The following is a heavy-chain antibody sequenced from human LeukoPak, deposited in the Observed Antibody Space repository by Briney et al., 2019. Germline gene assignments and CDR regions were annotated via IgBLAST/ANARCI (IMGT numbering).Heavy chain of an antibody. CDR1: GFTFSSYW. D-gene: IGHD3-10*01. CDR3: ARGGYYGSGNDFRFDP. J-gene: IGHJ5*02. Sequence: KPGGSLRLSCAASGFTFSSYWMSWVRQAPGKGLEWIGYIYYSGSTNYKPSLKSRVTISVDTSKNQFSLKLSSVTAADTAVYYCARGGYYGSGNDFRFDPWGQGTLVTVSS. V-gene: IGHV4-59*01. CDR2: IYYSGST.